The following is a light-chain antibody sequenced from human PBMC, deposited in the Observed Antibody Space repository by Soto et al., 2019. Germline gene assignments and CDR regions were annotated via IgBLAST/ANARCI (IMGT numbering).Light chain of an antibody. CDR3: TSYTSSNTLLYV. CDR1: SSDVGTYNF. V-gene: IGLV2-14*01. Sequence: QSVLTQPASVSGSPGQSITISCTGTSSDVGTYNFVSWYQQLPGKAPKLLIYEVSNRPSGISDRFSGSKSDNTASLTISGLQADDEADYYCTSYTSSNTLLYVFGTGTKVTVL. CDR2: EVS. J-gene: IGLJ1*01.